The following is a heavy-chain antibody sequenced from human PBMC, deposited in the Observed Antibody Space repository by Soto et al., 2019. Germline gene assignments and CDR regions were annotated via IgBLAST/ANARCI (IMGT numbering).Heavy chain of an antibody. CDR1: GYTFTSYG. Sequence: ASVKVSCKASGYTFTSYGISWVRQAPGQGLEWMGWISACNGNTNYAQKLQGRVTMTTDTSTSTAYMELRSLRSDDTAVYYCASDLAYCGGDCYSFHYCGQGTLVTVSS. J-gene: IGHJ4*02. V-gene: IGHV1-18*01. CDR3: ASDLAYCGGDCYSFHY. CDR2: ISACNGNT. D-gene: IGHD2-21*02.